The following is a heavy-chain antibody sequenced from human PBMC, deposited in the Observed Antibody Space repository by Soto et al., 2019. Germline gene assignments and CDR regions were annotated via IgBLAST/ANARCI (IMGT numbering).Heavy chain of an antibody. CDR1: GGTLSRSSYL. Sequence: ASENLSLPNTVSGGTLSRSSYLWGWLRQPPGKGREGIGSIYYIGSTYYNPSLKSRVTISVDTSKNQFSLKLSSVTAADTAVYYCARLSSYYDYVWGRYRYNCFDPWGRGTLGTGSS. D-gene: IGHD3-16*02. CDR2: IYYIGST. CDR3: ARLSSYYDYVWGRYRYNCFDP. J-gene: IGHJ5*02. V-gene: IGHV4-39*01.